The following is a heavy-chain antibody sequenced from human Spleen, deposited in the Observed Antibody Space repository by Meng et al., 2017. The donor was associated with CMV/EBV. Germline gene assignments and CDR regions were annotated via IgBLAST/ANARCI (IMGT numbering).Heavy chain of an antibody. D-gene: IGHD5-18*01. V-gene: IGHV3-30*14. CDR1: AFNFSHYA. CDR2: VSFDGSNK. Sequence: GGSLRLSCAASAFNFSHYAIHWVRQAPGKGLEWVAIVSFDGSNKGYAETARGRFTVSRDNSKNTVYLQMHSLREDDTAVYYCARETARAFDFWGQGTMVTVSS. J-gene: IGHJ3*01. CDR3: ARETARAFDF.